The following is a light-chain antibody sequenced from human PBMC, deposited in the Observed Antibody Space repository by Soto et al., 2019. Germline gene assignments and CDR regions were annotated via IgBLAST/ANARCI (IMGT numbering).Light chain of an antibody. CDR2: GAS. CDR3: QHYGTVPVVT. Sequence: ENVLTQSPGTLSLSPGERATLSCRASEIVSSSSLAWYQHKPGQAPRLLMHGASSRATGIPDRFSGSGSGADFTLTISRVEPEDFAVYYCQHYGTVPVVTFGHGALLEIK. CDR1: EIVSSSS. V-gene: IGKV3-20*01. J-gene: IGKJ5*01.